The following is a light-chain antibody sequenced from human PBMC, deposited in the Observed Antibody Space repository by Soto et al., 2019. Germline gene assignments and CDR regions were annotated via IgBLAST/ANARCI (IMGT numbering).Light chain of an antibody. CDR2: DAS. J-gene: IGKJ2*01. Sequence: DIQMTQSPSTLSASVGDRVTITCRASQSISSWLAWYQQKPGKAPKLLIYDASSLESGVPSRFSGSGSGTESTLTISSLQPDDFATSSCQQYNSYSTFGQGTKLEIK. CDR3: QQYNSYST. CDR1: QSISSW. V-gene: IGKV1-5*01.